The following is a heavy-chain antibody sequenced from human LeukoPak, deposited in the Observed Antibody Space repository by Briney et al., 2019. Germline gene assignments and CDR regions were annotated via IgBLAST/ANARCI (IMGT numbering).Heavy chain of an antibody. CDR1: GFTFSSYS. D-gene: IGHD3-10*01. CDR3: ARRGSYYYGSGSYYSDY. CDR2: ISSSSSYI. J-gene: IGHJ4*02. Sequence: GGSLRLSCAASGFTFSSYSMNWVRQAPGKGLEWVSSISSSSSYIYYADSVKGRFTISRDNAKNSLYLQMNSLRAEDTAVYYCARRGSYYYGSGSYYSDYWGQGTLVTVSS. V-gene: IGHV3-21*01.